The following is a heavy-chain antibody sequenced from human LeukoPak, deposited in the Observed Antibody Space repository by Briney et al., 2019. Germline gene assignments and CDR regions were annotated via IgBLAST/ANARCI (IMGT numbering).Heavy chain of an antibody. J-gene: IGHJ4*02. D-gene: IGHD3-9*01. CDR1: GFTFSSYS. CDR2: ISSSSSYI. V-gene: IGHV3-21*01. CDR3: ARVRYFDWLYFDY. Sequence: GGSLRLSCAASGFTFSSYSMNWVRQAPGKGLEWVSFISSSSSYIYYADSVKGRFTISRDNAKNSLYLQMNSLRAEDTAVYYCARVRYFDWLYFDYWGQGTLVTVSS.